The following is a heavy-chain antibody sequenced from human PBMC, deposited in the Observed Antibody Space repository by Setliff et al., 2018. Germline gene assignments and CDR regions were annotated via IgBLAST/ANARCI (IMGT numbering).Heavy chain of an antibody. CDR2: INSGGSST. J-gene: IGHJ4*02. D-gene: IGHD2-2*01. CDR3: AKFSSVPGSRFFDY. Sequence: LRLSCAASGFTFSSSSMTWVRQAPGKGLEWVSAINSGGSSTYYADSVKGRFTISRDNSKNTLYLQMNSLRAEDTAIYSCAKFSSVPGSRFFDYWGQGALVTVS. CDR1: GFTFSSSS. V-gene: IGHV3-23*01.